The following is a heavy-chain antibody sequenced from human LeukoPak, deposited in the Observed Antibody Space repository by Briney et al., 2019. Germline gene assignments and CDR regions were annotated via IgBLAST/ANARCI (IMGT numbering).Heavy chain of an antibody. J-gene: IGHJ4*02. D-gene: IGHD3-10*01. CDR2: IYYSGST. V-gene: IGHV4-39*01. Sequence: SETLSLTCTVSGGSISSSSYYWGWIRQPPGKGLEWIGSIYYSGSTYYNPSLKSRVTISVDTSKNQFSLKLSSVTAADTAVYYCARHRSKYGSGSDYYFDYWGQGTLVTVSS. CDR3: ARHRSKYGSGSDYYFDY. CDR1: GGSISSSSYY.